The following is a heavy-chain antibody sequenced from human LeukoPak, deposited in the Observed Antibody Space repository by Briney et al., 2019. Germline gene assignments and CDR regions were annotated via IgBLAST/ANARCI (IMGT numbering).Heavy chain of an antibody. V-gene: IGHV4-34*01. CDR2: INESGRT. D-gene: IGHD6-13*01. J-gene: IGHJ4*02. CDR1: GGSFSGYY. CDR3: ARSGARAYSSSWYRAPFDY. Sequence: SETLSLTCAVYGGSFSGYYWSGVPEPPGEGPEWIWEINESGRTNYNPSLKSRVTISVDTSKNQFSLKLSYVTAADTAVYYCARSGARAYSSSWYRAPFDYWGQGTLVTVSS.